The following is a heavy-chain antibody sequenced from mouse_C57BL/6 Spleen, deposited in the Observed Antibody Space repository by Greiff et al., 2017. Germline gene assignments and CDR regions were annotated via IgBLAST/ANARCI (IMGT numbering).Heavy chain of an antibody. D-gene: IGHD3-1*01. CDR2: INYDGSST. Sequence: DVHLVESEGGLVQPGSSMKLSCTASGFTFSDYYMAWVRQVPEKGLEWVANINYDGSSTYYLDSLKSRFIISRDNAKNILYLQMSSLKSEDTATYYCARDRGSSGAMDYWGQGTSVTVSS. J-gene: IGHJ4*01. CDR3: ARDRGSSGAMDY. CDR1: GFTFSDYY. V-gene: IGHV5-16*01.